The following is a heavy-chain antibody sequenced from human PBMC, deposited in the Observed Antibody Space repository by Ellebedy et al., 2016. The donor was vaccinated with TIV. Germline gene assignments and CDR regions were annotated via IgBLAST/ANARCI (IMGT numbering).Heavy chain of an antibody. Sequence: MPSETLSLTCAVSGGSISSSNWWSWVRQPPGKGLEWIGEIYHSGNTNYNPSLKSRVTISVDKSKNQFSLKLSSVTAADTAVYCCARGGKLWNTAMVDDAFDIWGQGTMVTVSS. CDR2: IYHSGNT. CDR3: ARGGKLWNTAMVDDAFDI. D-gene: IGHD5-18*01. V-gene: IGHV4-4*01. J-gene: IGHJ3*02. CDR1: GGSISSSNW.